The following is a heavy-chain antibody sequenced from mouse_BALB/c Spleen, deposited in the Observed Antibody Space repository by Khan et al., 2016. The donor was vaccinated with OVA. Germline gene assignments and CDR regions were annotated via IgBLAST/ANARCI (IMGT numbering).Heavy chain of an antibody. CDR3: TRSGYGSFAC. D-gene: IGHD2-2*01. V-gene: IGHV1S81*02. CDR1: GYSFSSYY. Sequence: QVQLQQSGAELVKPGASVMMSCKASGYSFSSYYMYWVKQRPGQGLEWIGEINPNNGGTNFNEKFKNKATLTVDKSSNTAYMQISSLTSEDSAVYYCTRSGYGSFACWAHGTLVTVSA. CDR2: INPNNGGT. J-gene: IGHJ3*01.